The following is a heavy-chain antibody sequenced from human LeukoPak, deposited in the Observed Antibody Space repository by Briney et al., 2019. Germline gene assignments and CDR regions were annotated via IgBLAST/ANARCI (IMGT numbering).Heavy chain of an antibody. D-gene: IGHD3-16*01. J-gene: IGHJ4*02. Sequence: SQTLSLTCAISGDSVSSNSVAWNWIRQSPSRGLEWLGRTYYRSKWSNDYAVSVRSRITINPDTSKNQFSLQLNSVTPADAAVYYCVRSRGGDSDHWGQGTLVTVSS. CDR1: GDSVSSNSVA. V-gene: IGHV6-1*01. CDR2: TYYRSKWSN. CDR3: VRSRGGDSDH.